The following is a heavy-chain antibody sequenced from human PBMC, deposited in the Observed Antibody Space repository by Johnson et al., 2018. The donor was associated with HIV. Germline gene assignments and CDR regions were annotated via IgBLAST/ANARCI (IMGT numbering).Heavy chain of an antibody. D-gene: IGHD6-19*01. Sequence: QVQLVESGGGLVKPGGSLRLSCAASGFTFSDYYMSWIRQAPGKGLEWISYISSSGSPIYYAASLKGRFTISRDNAKNSLYLQMNSLRAEYTAVYYCERGSLMTQWLSGDDAFDIWGQGKMVTVSA. CDR2: ISSSGSPI. V-gene: IGHV3-11*04. CDR1: GFTFSDYY. CDR3: ERGSLMTQWLSGDDAFDI. J-gene: IGHJ3*02.